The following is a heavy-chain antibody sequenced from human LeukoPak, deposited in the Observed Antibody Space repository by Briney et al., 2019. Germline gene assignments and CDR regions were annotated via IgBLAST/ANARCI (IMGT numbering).Heavy chain of an antibody. J-gene: IGHJ4*02. V-gene: IGHV3-30-3*01. CDR2: ISYDGSNK. Sequence: GGSLRLSCAASGFTFDDYAMHWVRQAPGKGLEWVAVISYDGSNKYYADSVKGRFTISRDNSKNTLYLQMNSLRAEDTAVYYCARDPAYSSSWPDYWGQGTLVTVSS. CDR3: ARDPAYSSSWPDY. D-gene: IGHD6-13*01. CDR1: GFTFDDYA.